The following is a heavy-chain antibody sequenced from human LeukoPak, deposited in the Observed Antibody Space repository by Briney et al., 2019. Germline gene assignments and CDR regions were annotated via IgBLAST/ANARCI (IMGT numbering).Heavy chain of an antibody. D-gene: IGHD1/OR15-1a*01. Sequence: GGSLRLSCAASGFTFDDYVIHWVRQAPGKGLEWVSGISWKSGSIGYADSVKGRFTISRDNAKNSLFLQMNSLRAEDTAMYYCAKGTKPVMTIPDYWGQGILVTVSS. CDR2: ISWKSGSI. CDR3: AKGTKPVMTIPDY. J-gene: IGHJ4*02. CDR1: GFTFDDYV. V-gene: IGHV3-9*01.